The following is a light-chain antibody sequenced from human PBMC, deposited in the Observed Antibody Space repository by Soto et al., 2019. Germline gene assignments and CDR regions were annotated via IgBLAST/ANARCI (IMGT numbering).Light chain of an antibody. CDR2: QDK. V-gene: IGLV3-1*01. J-gene: IGLJ3*02. CDR3: QTWDTNAAV. Sequence: SYELTQPPSVSVSPGLTATITCSADKLGGRFVSWYQRRAGQSPILVIYQDKNRPSGIPERFSGSNSGNTATLTISGTQAMDEGDYYCQTWDTNAAVFGGGTKLTVL. CDR1: KLGGRF.